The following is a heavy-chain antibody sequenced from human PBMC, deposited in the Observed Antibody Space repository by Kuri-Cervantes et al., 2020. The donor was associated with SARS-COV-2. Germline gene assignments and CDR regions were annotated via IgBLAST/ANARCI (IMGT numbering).Heavy chain of an antibody. D-gene: IGHD3-22*01. V-gene: IGHV5-51*01. CDR1: GYSFTSYW. CDR2: IYPGDSDT. Sequence: GESLKISCQGSGYSFTSYWIGWVRQMPGKGLEWMGIIYPGDSDTRYSPSFQGQVTISADKSISTAYLQWSSLKASDTAMYYCARTYYYDSSGYYYAKYWGQGTLVTVSS. CDR3: ARTYYYDSSGYYYAKY. J-gene: IGHJ4*02.